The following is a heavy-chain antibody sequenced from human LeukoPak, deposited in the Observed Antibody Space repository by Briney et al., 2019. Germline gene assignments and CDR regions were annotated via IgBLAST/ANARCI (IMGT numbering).Heavy chain of an antibody. CDR3: AHRRREGMTTVTTGFDY. J-gene: IGHJ4*02. D-gene: IGHD4-17*01. CDR2: IYWNDDK. CDR1: GFSLSTSGVG. V-gene: IGHV2-5*01. Sequence: SGPTLVKPTQTLTLTCTFSGFSLSTSGVGVGWIRQPPGKALEWLALIYWNDDKPYSPSLRSRLTITKDTSKNQVVLTMTNMDPVDTATYYCAHRRREGMTTVTTGFDYWGRGTLVTVSS.